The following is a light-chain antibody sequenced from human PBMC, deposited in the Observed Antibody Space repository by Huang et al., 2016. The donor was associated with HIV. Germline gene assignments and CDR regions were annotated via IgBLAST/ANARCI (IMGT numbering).Light chain of an antibody. J-gene: IGKJ2*01. Sequence: DIQMTQSPSSLSASIGDRVTMSCRAIQTVYMYLNWYQQTPGRAPKLLIYAGSNLQSDVPSRFSGTGSGTNFTLTISSLQPEDFVIYFCQQTYNVPRTFGQGTALEIK. CDR2: AGS. CDR3: QQTYNVPRT. V-gene: IGKV1-39*01. CDR1: QTVYMY.